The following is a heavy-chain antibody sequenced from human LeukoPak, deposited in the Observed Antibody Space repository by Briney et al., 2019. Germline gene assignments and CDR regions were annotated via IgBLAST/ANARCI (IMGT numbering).Heavy chain of an antibody. CDR3: ARSIVAPAAIGGDAFDI. D-gene: IGHD2-2*02. CDR1: GGTFSSYA. V-gene: IGHV1-69*05. CDR2: IIPIFGTA. J-gene: IGHJ3*02. Sequence: ASVKVSCKASGGTFSSYAISWVRQAPGQGLEWMGGIIPIFGTANYAQKFQGRVTITTDESTSTAYMELSSLRSEDTAVYYCARSIVAPAAIGGDAFDIWGQGTMVTVSS.